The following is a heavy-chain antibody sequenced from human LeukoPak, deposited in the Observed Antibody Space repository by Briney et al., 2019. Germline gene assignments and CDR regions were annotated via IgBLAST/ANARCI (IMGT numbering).Heavy chain of an antibody. V-gene: IGHV4-31*03. CDR1: GGSISSGGYY. J-gene: IGHJ4*02. CDR3: ARSSPPETFDY. Sequence: PSQTLSLTCTVSGGSISSGGYYWSWIRQHPGKGLEWIGYIYYSGITYYNPSLKSRVTISVDTSKNQFSLKLSSVTAADTAVYYCARSSPPETFDYWGQGTLVTVSS. D-gene: IGHD6-6*01. CDR2: IYYSGIT.